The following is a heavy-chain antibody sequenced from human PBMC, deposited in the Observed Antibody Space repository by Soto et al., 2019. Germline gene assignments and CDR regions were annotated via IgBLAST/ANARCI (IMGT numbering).Heavy chain of an antibody. J-gene: IGHJ4*02. Sequence: PGGSLRLSCAASEFTFSNYAMHWVRQAPGKGLQWLAVISYDGNNKYYADSVEGRFTISRDNSKNTVYLQMNSLRLEDMAVYYCARGPSYSDSYFDHWGQGTLVTVSS. D-gene: IGHD4-17*01. CDR3: ARGPSYSDSYFDH. CDR2: ISYDGNNK. CDR1: EFTFSNYA. V-gene: IGHV3-30*03.